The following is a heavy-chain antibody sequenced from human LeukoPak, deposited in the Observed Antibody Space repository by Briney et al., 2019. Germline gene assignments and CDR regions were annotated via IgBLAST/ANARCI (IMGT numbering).Heavy chain of an antibody. CDR1: GGTFSSYA. V-gene: IGHV1-69*05. CDR3: ARDPGDAFDI. CDR2: IIPIFGTA. J-gene: IGHJ3*02. Sequence: ASVEVSCKASGGTFSSYAISWVRQAPGQGLEWMGGIIPIFGTANYAQKFQGRVTITTDTSTSTAYMELRSLRSDDTAVYYCARDPGDAFDIWGQGTMVTVSS.